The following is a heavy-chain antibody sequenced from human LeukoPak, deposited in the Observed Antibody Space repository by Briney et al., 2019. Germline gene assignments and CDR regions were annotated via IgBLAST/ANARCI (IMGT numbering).Heavy chain of an antibody. CDR2: IYYSGGT. CDR1: GGSISSFY. V-gene: IGHV4-59*01. Sequence: SETLSLTCTVSGGSISSFYWSWIRQPPGKELEWLGYIYYSGGTNYSPSLKSRVTISVDTSKNQFSLKLSSVTAADTAVYYCARDRDIGTYYYYYGMDVWGQGTTVTVSS. CDR3: ARDRDIGTYYYYYGMDV. J-gene: IGHJ6*02. D-gene: IGHD2-15*01.